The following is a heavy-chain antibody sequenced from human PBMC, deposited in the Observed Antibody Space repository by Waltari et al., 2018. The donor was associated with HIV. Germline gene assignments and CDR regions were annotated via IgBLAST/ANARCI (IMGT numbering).Heavy chain of an antibody. CDR3: ARVYDYWSSYHSDY. V-gene: IGHV4-34*01. J-gene: IGHJ4*02. CDR1: GDSFSGYY. CDR2: INHSGST. Sequence: QVHLQQWGAGLLKPSETLSVTCAVYGDSFSGYYWRGIRQPPGKGLEWIGEINHSGSTNYNPSLTSRVTISVDTSKNQFSLNLRSLTAADTATYYCARVYDYWSSYHSDYWGQGTPVTVSS. D-gene: IGHD3-3*01.